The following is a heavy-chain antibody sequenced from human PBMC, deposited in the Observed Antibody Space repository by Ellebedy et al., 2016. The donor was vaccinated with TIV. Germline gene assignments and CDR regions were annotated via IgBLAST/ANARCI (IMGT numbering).Heavy chain of an antibody. CDR3: ARGTLTTYYYFDY. V-gene: IGHV1-18*04. Sequence: AASVKVSCKASGYTFSNYGVSWVRQAPGQGLEWMGWISAYNGNTDYAQKLQGRVTMTTDTSTSTAYMEVRSLRSDDTAVYYCARGTLTTYYYFDYWGQGTLVTVSS. D-gene: IGHD4-11*01. J-gene: IGHJ4*02. CDR2: ISAYNGNT. CDR1: GYTFSNYG.